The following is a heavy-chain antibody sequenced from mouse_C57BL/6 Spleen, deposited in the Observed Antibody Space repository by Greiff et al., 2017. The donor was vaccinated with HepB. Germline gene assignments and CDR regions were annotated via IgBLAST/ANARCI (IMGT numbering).Heavy chain of an antibody. CDR1: GFTFSDYG. CDR3: ALLTTVVARYFDV. CDR2: ISSGSSTI. V-gene: IGHV5-17*01. D-gene: IGHD1-1*01. J-gene: IGHJ1*03. Sequence: EVKLVDSGGGLVKPGGSLKLSCAASGFTFSDYGMHWVRQAPEKGLEWVAYISSGSSTIYYADTVKGRFTISRDNAKNTLFLQMTSLRSEYTAMYYCALLTTVVARYFDVWGTGTTVTVSS.